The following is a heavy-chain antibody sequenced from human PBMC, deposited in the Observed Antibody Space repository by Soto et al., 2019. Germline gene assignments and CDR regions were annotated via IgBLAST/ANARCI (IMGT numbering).Heavy chain of an antibody. J-gene: IGHJ5*02. CDR1: GYTFTDYY. Sequence: QVHLVQSGAEVKKPGASVMVSCKASGYTFTDYYMEWVRQAPGQGLEWMGWINLNSGDTNFAQQFQGRVTMTRDTCITTAYMDLTRLRSDDTAVYYCARARPPFNWFDRWGQGTLVTVSS. V-gene: IGHV1-2*02. CDR2: INLNSGDT. D-gene: IGHD6-6*01. CDR3: ARARPPFNWFDR.